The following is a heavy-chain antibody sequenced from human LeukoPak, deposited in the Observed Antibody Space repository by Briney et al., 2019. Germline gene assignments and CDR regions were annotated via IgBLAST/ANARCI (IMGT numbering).Heavy chain of an antibody. CDR2: ISNSSSHI. V-gene: IGHV3-21*01. J-gene: IGHJ5*02. Sequence: GGSLRLSCAASGFTFSSYNMNWVRQAPGKGLEWVSSISNSSSHIYYADSVRGRFTISRDNAKNSLYLQMNSLRVEDTAVYYCARRSINWYRRNNWFDHWGQGTLVTVSS. CDR3: ARRSINWYRRNNWFDH. CDR1: GFTFSSYN. D-gene: IGHD1-26*01.